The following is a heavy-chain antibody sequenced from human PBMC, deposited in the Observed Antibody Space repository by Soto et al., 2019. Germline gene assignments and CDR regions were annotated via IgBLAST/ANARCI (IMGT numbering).Heavy chain of an antibody. V-gene: IGHV3-13*01. CDR1: GFTFSSYD. CDR2: IGTAGDT. CDR3: ARVYSSGGHYYYGMDV. J-gene: IGHJ6*02. D-gene: IGHD6-19*01. Sequence: GGSLRLSCAASGFTFSSYDMHWVRQATGKGLEWVSAIGTAGDTYYPGSVKGRFTISRENAKNSLYLQMNSLRAEDTAVYYCARVYSSGGHYYYGMDVWGQGTTVTVSS.